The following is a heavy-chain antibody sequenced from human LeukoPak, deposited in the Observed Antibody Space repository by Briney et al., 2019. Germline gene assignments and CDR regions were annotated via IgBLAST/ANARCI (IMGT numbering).Heavy chain of an antibody. CDR1: GFTFSNYA. J-gene: IGHJ4*02. Sequence: GGSLRLSCAASGFTFSNYAMSWVRQAPGKGLEWISTSSGNGGSAYYTYYADSVKGRFTISRDNAKNSLYLQMNSLRAEDTAVYYCASWDNVLRFLEWLPIDYWGQGTLVTVSS. CDR2: SSGNGGSAYYT. CDR3: ASWDNVLRFLEWLPIDY. D-gene: IGHD3-3*01. V-gene: IGHV3-23*01.